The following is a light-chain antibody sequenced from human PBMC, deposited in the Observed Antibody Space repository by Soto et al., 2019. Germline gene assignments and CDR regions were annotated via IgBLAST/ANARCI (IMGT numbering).Light chain of an antibody. V-gene: IGLV2-8*01. CDR2: GVN. J-gene: IGLJ3*02. Sequence: QSALTQPPSASGSPGQSVTISCTGTSSDVGGYDYVSWYQQYPDKAPKLIIFGVNKRPSGVPDRFSGSKSGNTASLIVSGLQAEDEGEYYCSSYAGNNDVVFGGGTKLTVL. CDR3: SSYAGNNDVV. CDR1: SSDVGGYDY.